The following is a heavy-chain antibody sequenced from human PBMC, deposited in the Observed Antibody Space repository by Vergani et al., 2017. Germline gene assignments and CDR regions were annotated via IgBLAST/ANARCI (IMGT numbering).Heavy chain of an antibody. CDR1: GGTFSSYA. CDR3: ARDVGRHTMTGYFQH. D-gene: IGHD3-22*01. J-gene: IGHJ1*01. Sequence: QVQLVQSGAEVKKPGSSVKVSCKASGGTFSSYAISWVRQAPGQGLEWMGGIIPIFGTANYAQKFQGRVTITSNDSTSTAYMELSSLRSEDTAVYYCARDVGRHTMTGYFQHWDQGTLVTVSS. CDR2: IIPIFGTA. V-gene: IGHV1-69*01.